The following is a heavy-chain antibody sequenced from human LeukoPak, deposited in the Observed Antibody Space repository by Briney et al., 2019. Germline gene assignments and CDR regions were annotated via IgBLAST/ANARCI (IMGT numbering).Heavy chain of an antibody. CDR1: GFTFSSYS. Sequence: PGGSLRLSCAASGFTFSSYSMNWVRQAPGKGLEWVSSISSSSSYIYYADSVKGRFTISRDNAKNSLYLQMNSLRAEDTAVYYCARDKIQYSSSRLYYYYYGMDVWGQGTTVTVSS. J-gene: IGHJ6*02. CDR3: ARDKIQYSSSRLYYYYYGMDV. V-gene: IGHV3-21*01. D-gene: IGHD6-13*01. CDR2: ISSSSSYI.